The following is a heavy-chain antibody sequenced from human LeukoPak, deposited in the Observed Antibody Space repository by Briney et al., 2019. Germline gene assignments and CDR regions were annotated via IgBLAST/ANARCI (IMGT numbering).Heavy chain of an antibody. CDR3: ARDPVMVRGVIISRFDY. D-gene: IGHD3-10*01. Sequence: GGSLRLSCAASGFTFSSYSMNWVRQAPGKGLEWVSSISSSSSYIYYADSVKGRFTISRDNAKNSLYLQVNSLRAEDTAVYYCARDPVMVRGVIISRFDYWGQGTLVTVSS. CDR1: GFTFSSYS. CDR2: ISSSSSYI. V-gene: IGHV3-21*01. J-gene: IGHJ4*02.